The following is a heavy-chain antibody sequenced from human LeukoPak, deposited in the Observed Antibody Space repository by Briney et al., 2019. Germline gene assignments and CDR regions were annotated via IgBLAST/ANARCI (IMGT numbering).Heavy chain of an antibody. CDR3: ARRAYSNSDPYYFDY. Sequence: PGGSLRLSCAASGFTFSDYYMSWIRQPPGKGLEWIGEINHSGSTNYNPSLKSRVTISVDTSKNQFSLKLSSVTAADTVVYYCARRAYSNSDPYYFDYWGQGTLVTVSS. D-gene: IGHD4-4*01. J-gene: IGHJ4*02. CDR2: INHSGST. V-gene: IGHV4-34*01. CDR1: GFTFSDYY.